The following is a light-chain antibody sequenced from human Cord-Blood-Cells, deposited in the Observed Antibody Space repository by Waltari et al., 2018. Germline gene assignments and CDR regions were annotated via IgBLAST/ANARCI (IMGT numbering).Light chain of an antibody. CDR2: WAS. Sequence: DIEITQSPDSLAVSVGERATINYKSSQSVLYSSNNKNYLSWYQQKPGQPPKLLIYWASTRESGVPDRFSGSGSGTDFTLTISSLQAEDLAVYYCQQYYSTPYTFGQGTKLEIK. CDR3: QQYYSTPYT. CDR1: QSVLYSSNNKNY. J-gene: IGKJ2*01. V-gene: IGKV4-1*01.